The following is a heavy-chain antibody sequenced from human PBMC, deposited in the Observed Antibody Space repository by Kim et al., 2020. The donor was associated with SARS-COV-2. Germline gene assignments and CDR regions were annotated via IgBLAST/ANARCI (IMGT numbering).Heavy chain of an antibody. J-gene: IGHJ4*02. CDR3: VRGTWGDINDY. D-gene: IGHD3-16*01. V-gene: IGHV1-18*01. Sequence: ASVKVSCKASGDTSSTSGFSWVRQAPGQGLEWMGWINTKKGDTNYVQKFQDSVTMTTDSSTTAAYMELRSLKFDDTAVYYCVRGTWGDINDYWGQGTLVT. CDR2: INTKKGDT. CDR1: GDTSSTSG.